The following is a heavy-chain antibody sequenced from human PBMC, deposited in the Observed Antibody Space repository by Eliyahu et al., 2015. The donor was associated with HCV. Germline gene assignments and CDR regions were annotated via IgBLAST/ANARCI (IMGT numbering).Heavy chain of an antibody. J-gene: IGHJ4*02. CDR3: TRGSGWSDY. CDR2: IGSTSYGGTT. D-gene: IGHD6-19*01. Sequence: EVQLVESGGGLVEPGRSLRLSCTASGFTFGDYAVXWFRQAPGKGLEWVGFIGSTSYGGTTEYAASVKGRFTISRDASKSVAYLQMNSLKTEDTAVYYCTRGSGWSDYWGQGTLVTVSS. V-gene: IGHV3-49*03. CDR1: GFTFGDYA.